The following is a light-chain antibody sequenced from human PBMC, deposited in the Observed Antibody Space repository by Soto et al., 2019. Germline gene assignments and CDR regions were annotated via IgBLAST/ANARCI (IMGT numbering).Light chain of an antibody. CDR3: GSYTTSSIVV. J-gene: IGLJ2*01. Sequence: QSALTQPASVSGSPGQSITIPCTGTSSDIGGFDYVSWYQQFPGRAPKLMIYDVSKRSLGVSNRFSGSKSGNMASLTISGLQAEDEADYFCGSYTTSSIVVFGGGTKVTVL. CDR1: SSDIGGFDY. V-gene: IGLV2-14*03. CDR2: DVS.